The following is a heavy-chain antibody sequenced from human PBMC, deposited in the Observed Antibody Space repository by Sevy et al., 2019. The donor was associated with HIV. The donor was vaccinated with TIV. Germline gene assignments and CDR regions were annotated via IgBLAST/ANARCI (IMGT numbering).Heavy chain of an antibody. Sequence: SETLSLTCTVSGGSISSGDYYWSWIRQPPGKGLEWIGYSYYSGSTYYNPSLKSRVTISVDTSKNQFSLKLSSVTAADTAVYYCARSKQLSAPDYWGQGTLVTVSS. D-gene: IGHD5-18*01. CDR3: ARSKQLSAPDY. CDR2: SYYSGST. CDR1: GGSISSGDYY. V-gene: IGHV4-30-4*01. J-gene: IGHJ4*02.